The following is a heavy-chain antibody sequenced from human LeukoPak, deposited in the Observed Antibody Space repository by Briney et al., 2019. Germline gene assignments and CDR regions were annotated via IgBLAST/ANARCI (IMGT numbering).Heavy chain of an antibody. CDR2: INPNSGGT. V-gene: IGHV1-2*02. Sequence: GASVKVSCKASGYAFTGYYMHWVRQAPGQGLEWMGWINPNSGGTNYAQKFQGRVTMTRDTSISTAYMELSRLRSGDTAVYYCARDWPTYGDLGVGWFDPWGQGTLVTVSS. J-gene: IGHJ5*02. CDR1: GYAFTGYY. D-gene: IGHD4-17*01. CDR3: ARDWPTYGDLGVGWFDP.